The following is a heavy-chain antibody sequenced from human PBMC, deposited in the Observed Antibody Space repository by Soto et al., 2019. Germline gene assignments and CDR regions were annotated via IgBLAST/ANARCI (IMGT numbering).Heavy chain of an antibody. Sequence: QVQLVESGGGVVQPERSLRLSCAASGFTFSRHAMHWVRQAPGRGLEWVAVICYHGADKYYADSVKGRFTISRDNSNTTVYEQVNSLRGEDTAGKYCATRFLGLCIGDDSPLAFWGQGTVVTVSS. CDR1: GFTFSRHA. D-gene: IGHD2-15*01. V-gene: IGHV3-33*03. CDR2: ICYHGADK. CDR3: ATRFLGLCIGDDSPLAF. J-gene: IGHJ4*02.